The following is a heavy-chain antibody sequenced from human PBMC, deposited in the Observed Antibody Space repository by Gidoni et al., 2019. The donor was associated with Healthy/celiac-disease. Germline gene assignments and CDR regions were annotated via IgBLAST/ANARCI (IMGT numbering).Heavy chain of an antibody. D-gene: IGHD6-13*01. CDR2: IYYSGST. CDR3: ARKKAAACDY. J-gene: IGHJ4*02. CDR1: GGSISSSSYY. V-gene: IGHV4-39*01. Sequence: QLQLQESGPGLVKPSETLSLTCTVSGGSISSSSYYWGWVRQPPGKGLEWIGSIYYSGSTYYNPSLKSRVTISVDTSKNQFSLKLSSVTAADTAVYYCARKKAAACDYWGQGTLVTVSS.